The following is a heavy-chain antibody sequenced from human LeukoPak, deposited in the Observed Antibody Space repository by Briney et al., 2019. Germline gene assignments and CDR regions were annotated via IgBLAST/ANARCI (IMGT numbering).Heavy chain of an antibody. CDR3: ARVSEPAVYDFWSGPNWFDP. CDR1: GYTFTSYY. V-gene: IGHV1-46*01. Sequence: GASVKVSCKASGYTFTSYYMHWVRQAPGQGLEWMGIINLSGGSTSYAQKFQGRVTMTRDMSTSTVYMELSSLRSEDTAVYYCARVSEPAVYDFWSGPNWFDPWGQGTLVTVSS. J-gene: IGHJ5*02. CDR2: INLSGGST. D-gene: IGHD3-3*01.